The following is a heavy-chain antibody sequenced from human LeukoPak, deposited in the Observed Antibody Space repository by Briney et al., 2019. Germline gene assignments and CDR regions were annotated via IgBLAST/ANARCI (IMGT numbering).Heavy chain of an antibody. Sequence: ASVKVSCKASGYTFTSYGISWVRQAPGQGLEWMGWISAYNGNTNYAQKLQGRVTMTTDTSTSTAYMELRSLRSDDTAVYYCARDKDDYGDYNPPGSPGYWGQGTLVTVSS. CDR3: ARDKDDYGDYNPPGSPGY. V-gene: IGHV1-18*01. D-gene: IGHD4-17*01. CDR2: ISAYNGNT. CDR1: GYTFTSYG. J-gene: IGHJ4*02.